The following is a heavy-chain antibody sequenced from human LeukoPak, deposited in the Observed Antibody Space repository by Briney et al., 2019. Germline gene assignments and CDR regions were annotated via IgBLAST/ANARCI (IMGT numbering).Heavy chain of an antibody. J-gene: IGHJ4*02. CDR3: AKGPDYYDSSSYYYAFDY. CDR1: GFTFSSYA. Sequence: GGSLRLSCAASGFTFSSYAMSWVRQAPGKGLEWVSGISGSGGSTYYADSVKGRFTISRDNSKSTLYLLMNSLRAGDTAIYYCAKGPDYYDSSSYYYAFDYWGQGTLVTVSS. V-gene: IGHV3-23*01. D-gene: IGHD3-22*01. CDR2: ISGSGGST.